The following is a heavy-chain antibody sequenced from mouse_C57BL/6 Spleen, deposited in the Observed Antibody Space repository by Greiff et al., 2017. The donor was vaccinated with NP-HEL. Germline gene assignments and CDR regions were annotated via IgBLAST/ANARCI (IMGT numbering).Heavy chain of an antibody. CDR2: IYPSDSET. D-gene: IGHD1-1*01. J-gene: IGHJ2*01. Sequence: QVQLQQPGAELVRPGSSVKLSCKASGYTFTSYWMDWVKQRPGQGLEWIGNIYPSDSETHYNQKFKDKATLTVDKSSSTAYMQLSSLTSEDSAVYYCAREDTTVAFDYWGQGTTLTVSS. V-gene: IGHV1-61*01. CDR1: GYTFTSYW. CDR3: AREDTTVAFDY.